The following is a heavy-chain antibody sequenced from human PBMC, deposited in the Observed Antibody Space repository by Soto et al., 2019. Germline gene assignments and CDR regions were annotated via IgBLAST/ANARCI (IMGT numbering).Heavy chain of an antibody. D-gene: IGHD3-9*01. Sequence: EVQLLESGGGLVQPGGSLRLSCAASGFTFSSYAMSWVRQAPGKGLEWVSAISGSGGSTYYADSVKGRFTISRDNSKNTLYLQMNSLRAEDTAVYYCAKGGDISDYYYYGMDVWGQGTTVTVSS. CDR1: GFTFSSYA. V-gene: IGHV3-23*01. CDR2: ISGSGGST. J-gene: IGHJ6*02. CDR3: AKGGDISDYYYYGMDV.